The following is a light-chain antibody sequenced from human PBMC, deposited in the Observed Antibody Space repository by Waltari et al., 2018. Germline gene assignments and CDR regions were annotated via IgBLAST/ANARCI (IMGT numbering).Light chain of an antibody. Sequence: QSALTQPASVSGSPGQSITISCTGPSSDVGSYNYVSWYQQHPGKAPKLIIYEVTNRPSGVSNRFSGSKSGNTASLTISGLQAEDEADYYCSSCTSSSTLVFGGGTKLTVL. V-gene: IGLV2-14*01. CDR1: SSDVGSYNY. CDR2: EVT. CDR3: SSCTSSSTLV. J-gene: IGLJ3*02.